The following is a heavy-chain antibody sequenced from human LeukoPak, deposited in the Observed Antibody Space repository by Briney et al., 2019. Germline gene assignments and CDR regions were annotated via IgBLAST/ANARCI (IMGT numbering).Heavy chain of an antibody. CDR1: GFTFDDYA. V-gene: IGHV3-9*01. CDR3: AKEYCSSTSCYPAFGI. D-gene: IGHD2-2*01. CDR2: ISWNSGSI. J-gene: IGHJ3*02. Sequence: GGPLRLSCAASGFTFDDYAMHWVRQAPGKGLEWVSGISWNSGSIDYADSVKGRFTISRDNAKNSLYLQMNSLRAEDTALYYSAKEYCSSTSCYPAFGIWGQGTMVTVSS.